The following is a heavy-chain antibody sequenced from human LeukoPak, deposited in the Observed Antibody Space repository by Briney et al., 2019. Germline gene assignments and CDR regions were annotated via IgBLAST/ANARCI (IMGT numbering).Heavy chain of an antibody. CDR2: IYYSGNT. CDR1: GGSISNYY. CDR3: GRHHRDGYTDH. D-gene: IGHD5-24*01. Sequence: PSETLSLTCTVSGGSISNYYWSWIRQPPGKGLEWIGYIYYSGNTNYNPSLKSRVTISADTSKKQFSLKLSSVTAADTAVYFCGRHHRDGYTDHWGQGILVTVSS. J-gene: IGHJ4*02. V-gene: IGHV4-59*08.